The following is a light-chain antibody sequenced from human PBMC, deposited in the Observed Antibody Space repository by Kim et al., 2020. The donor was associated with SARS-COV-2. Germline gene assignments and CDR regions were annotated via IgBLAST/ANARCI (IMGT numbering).Light chain of an antibody. CDR2: GAS. Sequence: EIVMTQSPATLSVSPGERATLSCGASQSVGSNLAWYRQKPGQAPRLLIYGASIRATGIPARVSGSGSGTEFTLTISSLQSEDFAVYYCQQCNNWPRTFGQGTKLEI. J-gene: IGKJ2*01. V-gene: IGKV3-15*01. CDR3: QQCNNWPRT. CDR1: QSVGSN.